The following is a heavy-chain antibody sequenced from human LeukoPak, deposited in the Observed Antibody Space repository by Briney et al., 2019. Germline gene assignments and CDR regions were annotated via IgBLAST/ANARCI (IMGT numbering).Heavy chain of an antibody. CDR1: GFTFNKYS. Sequence: GGSLRLSCVASGFTFNKYSMNWVRQAPGKGLQWLSYISGTSRTIYYADSVKGRFAISRDNARNSLYLQMSSLRVEDTAVYYCARRAGAYSHPYDYWGQGTLVTVSS. V-gene: IGHV3-48*01. CDR2: ISGTSRTI. J-gene: IGHJ4*02. D-gene: IGHD4/OR15-4a*01. CDR3: ARRAGAYSHPYDY.